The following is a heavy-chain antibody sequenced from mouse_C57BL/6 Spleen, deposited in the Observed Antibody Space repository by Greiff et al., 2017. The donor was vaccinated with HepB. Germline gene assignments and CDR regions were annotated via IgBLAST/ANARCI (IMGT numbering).Heavy chain of an antibody. CDR1: GYTFTSYG. D-gene: IGHD1-1*01. V-gene: IGHV1-81*01. J-gene: IGHJ1*03. Sequence: VQLQQSGAELARPGASVKLSCKASGYTFTSYGISWVKQRTGQGLEWIGEIYPRSGNTYYNEKFKGKATLTADKSSSTAYMELRSLTSEDSAVYFCARGDYGSSWYFDVGGTGTTVTVSS. CDR3: ARGDYGSSWYFDV. CDR2: IYPRSGNT.